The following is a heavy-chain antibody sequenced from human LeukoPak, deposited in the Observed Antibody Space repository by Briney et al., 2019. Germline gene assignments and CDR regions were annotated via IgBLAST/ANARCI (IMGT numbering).Heavy chain of an antibody. J-gene: IGHJ4*02. CDR1: GFTFSDYW. Sequence: PGGSLRLSCAASGFTFSDYWMSWVRQAPGKGLEWVANIKQDGSQKYYVDSVKGRFTISRDNAKNSLYLLMNSLRAEDTAVYYCARDYSSGWPGYWGQGTLVTVSS. D-gene: IGHD6-19*01. CDR3: ARDYSSGWPGY. V-gene: IGHV3-7*01. CDR2: IKQDGSQK.